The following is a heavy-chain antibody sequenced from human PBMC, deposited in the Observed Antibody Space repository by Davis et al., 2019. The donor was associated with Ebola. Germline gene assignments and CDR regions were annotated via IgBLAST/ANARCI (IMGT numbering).Heavy chain of an antibody. CDR2: IWYEGSKK. CDR1: GFSFSTYG. CDR3: AKDRIVVVVAAGFDP. D-gene: IGHD2-15*01. Sequence: GESLKISCAASGFSFSTYGMHWVRQAPGKGLEWVAVIWYEGSKKDDADSVKGRFTISRDNSKNTLYLQRNSLRAEDTAVYYCAKDRIVVVVAAGFDPWGQGTLVTVSS. V-gene: IGHV3-33*06. J-gene: IGHJ5*02.